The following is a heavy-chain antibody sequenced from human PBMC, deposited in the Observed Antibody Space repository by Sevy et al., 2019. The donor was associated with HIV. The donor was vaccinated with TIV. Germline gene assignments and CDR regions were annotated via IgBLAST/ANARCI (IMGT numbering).Heavy chain of an antibody. CDR2: SYHRGST. J-gene: IGHJ4*02. Sequence: SETLSLTCAVSGGSISSSNWWSWVRQPPGKGLEWIGESYHRGSTNYNPSLKSRFTISVDKSKNQFSLKLSSVTAADTAVYYCARDVVEGRVYWLSTFDYWGQGTLVTVSS. D-gene: IGHD2-8*02. CDR1: GGSISSSNW. CDR3: ARDVVEGRVYWLSTFDY. V-gene: IGHV4-4*02.